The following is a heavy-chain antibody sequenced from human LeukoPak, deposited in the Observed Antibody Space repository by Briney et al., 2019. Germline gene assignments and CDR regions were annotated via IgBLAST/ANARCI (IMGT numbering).Heavy chain of an antibody. Sequence: PSETLSLTCAVYGGSFSGYYWSWIRQPPGKGLEWIGEINHSGSTNYNPSLKSRVTISVDTSKNQFSLKLSSVTAADTAVYYCARVSSEGYCSSTSCLGPLDYWGQGTLVTVSS. D-gene: IGHD2-2*01. CDR3: ARVSSEGYCSSTSCLGPLDY. CDR1: GGSFSGYY. J-gene: IGHJ4*02. CDR2: INHSGST. V-gene: IGHV4-34*01.